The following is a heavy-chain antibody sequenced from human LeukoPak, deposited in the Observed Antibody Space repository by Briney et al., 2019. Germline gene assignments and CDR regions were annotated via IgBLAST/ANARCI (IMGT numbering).Heavy chain of an antibody. V-gene: IGHV4-59*01. D-gene: IGHD1-20*01. J-gene: IGHJ4*02. CDR3: ARRRYNWNAIDY. CDR2: IYYSGST. Sequence: SETLSLTCTVSGGSISSYYWSWIRQPPGKGLEWIGYIYYSGSTNYNPSLKSRVTISVDMSKNQFSLKLSSVTAADTAVYYCARRRYNWNAIDYWGQGTLVTVSS. CDR1: GGSISSYY.